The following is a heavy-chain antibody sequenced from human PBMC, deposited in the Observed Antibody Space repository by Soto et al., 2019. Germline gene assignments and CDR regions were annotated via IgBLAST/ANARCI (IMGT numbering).Heavy chain of an antibody. Sequence: GASVKVSFKASGGTFSRNTISWVRQAPGQGLEWMGGIMPIFGSANYAQKFQGRVTITADENTRTVYMELSRLRSEDTAVYYCARQFDSDTTGYYYAYWGQGTQVTVSS. J-gene: IGHJ4*02. CDR2: IMPIFGSA. CDR1: GGTFSRNT. D-gene: IGHD3-22*01. CDR3: ARQFDSDTTGYYYAY. V-gene: IGHV1-69*13.